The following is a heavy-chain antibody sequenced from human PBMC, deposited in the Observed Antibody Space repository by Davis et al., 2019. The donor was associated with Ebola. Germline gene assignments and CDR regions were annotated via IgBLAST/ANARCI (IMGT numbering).Heavy chain of an antibody. CDR3: AGVPRSYGFWGGRYYYHGVDV. CDR2: IYYSATT. CDR1: GASISTYY. D-gene: IGHD3-3*01. V-gene: IGHV4-59*01. J-gene: IGHJ6*02. Sequence: MPGGPLRLPCPVSGASISTYYWSWIRQPPGQGLERSGPIYYSATTNYKSSLKSRVTISVDTSKNQFSLKLSPVTAADTAVYYCAGVPRSYGFWGGRYYYHGVDVWGQGTTVTVS.